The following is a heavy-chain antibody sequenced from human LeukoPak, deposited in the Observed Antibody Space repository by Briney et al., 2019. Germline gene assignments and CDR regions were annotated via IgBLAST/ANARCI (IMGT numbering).Heavy chain of an antibody. Sequence: SETLSLTCTVSGGSISSGGYYWSWIRQPPGKGLEWIGYIYHSGSTYYNPSLKSRVTISVDTSKNQFSLKLSSVTAADTAVYYCATPTVTGAFDIWGQGTMVTVSS. CDR2: IYHSGST. D-gene: IGHD4-17*01. J-gene: IGHJ3*02. V-gene: IGHV4-30-2*01. CDR1: GGSISSGGYY. CDR3: ATPTVTGAFDI.